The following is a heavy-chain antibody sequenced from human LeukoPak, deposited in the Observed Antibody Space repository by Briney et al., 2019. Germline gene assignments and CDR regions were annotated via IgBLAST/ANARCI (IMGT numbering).Heavy chain of an antibody. V-gene: IGHV2-5*01. CDR3: ARYYGSGSYNY. J-gene: IGHJ4*02. Sequence: SGPTLVIPTQTLTLTCTFSGFSLSTSGVGVGWIRQPPGKALEWLALIFWNDDKRYSPSLKSRLTITKDTSKNQVVLTMTNMDPVDTATYYCARYYGSGSYNYWGQGTLVTVSS. CDR1: GFSLSTSGVG. D-gene: IGHD3-10*01. CDR2: IFWNDDK.